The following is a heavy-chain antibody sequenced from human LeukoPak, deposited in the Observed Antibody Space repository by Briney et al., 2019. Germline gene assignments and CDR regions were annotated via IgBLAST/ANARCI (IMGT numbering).Heavy chain of an antibody. CDR2: FDPEDGET. Sequence: ASVKVSCKVSGYTLTELSMHWVRQAPGKGLEWMGGFDPEDGETIYAQKFQGRVTMTEDTSTDTAYMELSSLRSEDTAVYYCATGAYYGSGSYYMWKAYFDCWGQGTLVTVSS. CDR1: GYTLTELS. CDR3: ATGAYYGSGSYYMWKAYFDC. J-gene: IGHJ4*02. D-gene: IGHD3-10*01. V-gene: IGHV1-24*01.